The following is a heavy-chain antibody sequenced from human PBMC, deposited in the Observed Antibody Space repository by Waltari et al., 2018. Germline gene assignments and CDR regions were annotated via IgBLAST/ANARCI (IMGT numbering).Heavy chain of an antibody. CDR3: ARQGPYCSSTSCYMAPDAFDI. CDR2: IYHSGST. Sequence: QVQLQESGPGLVKPSETLSLTCAVSGYSISSGYYWGWIRQPPGKGLEWIGSIYHSGSTYYNPSLKSRVTISVGTSKNQFSLKLSSVTAADTAVYYCARQGPYCSSTSCYMAPDAFDIWGQGTMVTVSS. V-gene: IGHV4-38-2*01. CDR1: GYSISSGYY. J-gene: IGHJ3*02. D-gene: IGHD2-2*02.